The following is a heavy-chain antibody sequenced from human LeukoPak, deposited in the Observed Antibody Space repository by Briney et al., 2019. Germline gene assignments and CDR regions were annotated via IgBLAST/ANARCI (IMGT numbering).Heavy chain of an antibody. J-gene: IGHJ5*02. CDR1: GYSFTSYW. D-gene: IGHD3-10*01. V-gene: IGHV5-51*01. CDR2: IYPGDSNT. Sequence: GESLKISCKGSGYSFTSYWIGWVRQMPGKGLEWMAIIYPGDSNTRYSPSFQGQVTISADKSISTAYLQWSSLKASDTAMYYCARRTDYYGSGSYLDRFDPWGQGTLVTVSS. CDR3: ARRTDYYGSGSYLDRFDP.